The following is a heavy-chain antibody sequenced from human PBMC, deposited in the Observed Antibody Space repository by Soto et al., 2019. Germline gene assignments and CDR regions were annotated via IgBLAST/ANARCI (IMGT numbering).Heavy chain of an antibody. CDR1: GGSISSYY. V-gene: IGHV4-59*01. Sequence: SETLSLTCTVSGGSISSYYWSWIRQPPGKGLEWIGYIYYSGSTNYNPSLKSRVTISVDMSKNQISLKLSSVTAADTAVYYCARDPPFCRGGSCYPDAFDIWGQGTMVTVSS. J-gene: IGHJ3*02. CDR2: IYYSGST. CDR3: ARDPPFCRGGSCYPDAFDI. D-gene: IGHD2-15*01.